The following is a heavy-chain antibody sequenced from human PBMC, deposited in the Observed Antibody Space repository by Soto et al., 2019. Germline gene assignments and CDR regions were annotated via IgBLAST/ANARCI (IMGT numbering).Heavy chain of an antibody. D-gene: IGHD1-26*01. Sequence: TLSLTCAVYGGSFSGYYWSWIRQHPGKGLEWIGEINHSGITNYNPSLKSRVTISVDMSKNQFSLKLSSVTAADTAVYYCARAPDSGSYYLYWGQGTLVPVSS. J-gene: IGHJ4*02. V-gene: IGHV4-34*01. CDR3: ARAPDSGSYYLY. CDR1: GGSFSGYY. CDR2: INHSGIT.